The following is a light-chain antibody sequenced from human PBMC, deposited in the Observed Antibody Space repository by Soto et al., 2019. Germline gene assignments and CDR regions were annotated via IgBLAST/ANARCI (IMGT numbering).Light chain of an antibody. J-gene: IGLJ2*01. Sequence: QSALTQPASVSGSPGQSITISCTGTSSDVGGYNYVSWYQQHPGKAPKLMIYEVSNRPSGVSNRFSGPKSGNTASLTISGLQAEDEADYYCSSYTSSSTVVFGGGTKLTLL. CDR2: EVS. V-gene: IGLV2-14*01. CDR1: SSDVGGYNY. CDR3: SSYTSSSTVV.